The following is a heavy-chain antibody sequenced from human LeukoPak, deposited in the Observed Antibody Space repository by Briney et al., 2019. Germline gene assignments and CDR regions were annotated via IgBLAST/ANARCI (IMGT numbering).Heavy chain of an antibody. CDR3: AKKGSSGFLEFDY. CDR2: ISWNSGSI. J-gene: IGHJ4*02. V-gene: IGHV3-9*03. Sequence: GGSMRLSCAASGFTFDDYAMHWVRQAPGKGLEWVSGISWNSGSIGYADSVKGRFTISRDNAKNSMYLQMNSLRAEDMALYYCAKKGSSGFLEFDYWGQGTLVTVSS. CDR1: GFTFDDYA. D-gene: IGHD6-19*01.